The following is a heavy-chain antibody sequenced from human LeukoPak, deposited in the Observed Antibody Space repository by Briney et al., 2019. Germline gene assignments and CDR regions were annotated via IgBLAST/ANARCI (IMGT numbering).Heavy chain of an antibody. CDR2: MNANSGNT. Sequence: ASVKVSCKASGGTFSSYAISWVRQATGQGLEWMGWMNANSGNTGYAQKFQGRVTMTRNTSISTAYMELSSLRSEDTAVYYCARGYSSSWYSHYYYYYYMDVWGKGTTVTISS. D-gene: IGHD6-13*01. CDR1: GGTFSSYA. J-gene: IGHJ6*03. CDR3: ARGYSSSWYSHYYYYYYMDV. V-gene: IGHV1-8*02.